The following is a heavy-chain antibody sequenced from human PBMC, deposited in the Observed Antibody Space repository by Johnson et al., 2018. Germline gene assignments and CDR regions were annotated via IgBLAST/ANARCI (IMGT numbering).Heavy chain of an antibody. D-gene: IGHD3-22*01. CDR2: ISGSGGST. Sequence: VQLQESGGGLVQPGGSLRLSCAASGFTFSSYWMHWVRQAPGKGLEWVSGISGSGGSTYYADFVKGRFTISRDNSKNTLYLQMNSRRAEDTAVYYCARDAYFDTSGYYYVDYYYDMDVWGQGTTVTVSS. CDR1: GFTFSSYW. CDR3: ARDAYFDTSGYYYVDYYYDMDV. J-gene: IGHJ6*02. V-gene: IGHV3-74*01.